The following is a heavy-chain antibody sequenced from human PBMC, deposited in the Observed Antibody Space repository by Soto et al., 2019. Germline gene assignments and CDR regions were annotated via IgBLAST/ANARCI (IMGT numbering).Heavy chain of an antibody. V-gene: IGHV1-2*02. CDR1: GYTFSGYY. Sequence: QVQLVQSGPEVKKPGASVKVSCKTSGYTFSGYYLHWVRQAPGQGLEWMGWIHPTSGNTNYAQKFQCRVTLTTDTSITTAYMELSSLRSDDTAVYYCARERITGSFYYGMDVWGQGTTVTVSS. J-gene: IGHJ6*01. CDR3: ARERITGSFYYGMDV. CDR2: IHPTSGNT. D-gene: IGHD1-20*01.